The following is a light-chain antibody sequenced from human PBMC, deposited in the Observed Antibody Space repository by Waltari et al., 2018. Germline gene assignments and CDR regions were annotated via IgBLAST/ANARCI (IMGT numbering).Light chain of an antibody. J-gene: IGKJ5*01. CDR3: QQYNNWPPIT. CDR1: QSVSSN. CDR2: VAS. V-gene: IGKV3-15*01. Sequence: EPVMTQSPATLSVSPGERATPSCRASQSVSSNLAWYQQKPGQAPRLLIYVASTRATGIPARFSGSGSGTEFTLTISSLQSEDFAVYYCQQYNNWPPITFGQGTRLEIK.